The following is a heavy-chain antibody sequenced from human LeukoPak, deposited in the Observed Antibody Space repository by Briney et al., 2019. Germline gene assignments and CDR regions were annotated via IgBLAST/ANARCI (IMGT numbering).Heavy chain of an antibody. CDR1: GYNFTTYW. V-gene: IGHV5-51*01. CDR2: IYPGDSDT. J-gene: IGHJ4*02. Sequence: GESLKISCKGSGYNFTTYWISWVRQMPGKGLEWMGIIYPGDSDTRYSPSFRGQVTISADKSITTASLQWSSLKASDTAMYYCARVGYSYGSFDYWGQGTLVTVSS. CDR3: ARVGYSYGSFDY. D-gene: IGHD5-18*01.